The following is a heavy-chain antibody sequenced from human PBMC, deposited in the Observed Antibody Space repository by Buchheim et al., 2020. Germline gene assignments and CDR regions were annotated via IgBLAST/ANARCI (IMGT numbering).Heavy chain of an antibody. V-gene: IGHV1-69*01. CDR3: ASASLLWFGELLQYYYYGMDV. CDR2: IIPIFGTA. D-gene: IGHD3-10*01. Sequence: QVQLVQSGAEVKKPGSSVKVSCKASGGTFSSYAISWVRQAPRQGLEWMGGIIPIFGTANYAQKFQGRVTITADESTSTAYMELSSLRSEDTAVYYCASASLLWFGELLQYYYYGMDVWGQGTT. CDR1: GGTFSSYA. J-gene: IGHJ6*02.